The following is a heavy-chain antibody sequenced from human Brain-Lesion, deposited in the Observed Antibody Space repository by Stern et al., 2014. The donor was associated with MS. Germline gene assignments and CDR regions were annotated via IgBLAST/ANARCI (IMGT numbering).Heavy chain of an antibody. J-gene: IGHJ6*02. D-gene: IGHD3-10*01. CDR3: ARQRLYYYGSGTEGGLNV. Sequence: QVTLKESGPALVKPTQTLTLTCTLSGVSLTSSGVRVSWIRQPPGKALEWLARIDLDDDKFYSTSRKTRLTISKDTSKNQVVLTMTNMDPADTATYYCARQRLYYYGSGTEGGLNVWGQGTTVTVSS. V-gene: IGHV2-70*04. CDR2: IDLDDDK. CDR1: GVSLTSSGVR.